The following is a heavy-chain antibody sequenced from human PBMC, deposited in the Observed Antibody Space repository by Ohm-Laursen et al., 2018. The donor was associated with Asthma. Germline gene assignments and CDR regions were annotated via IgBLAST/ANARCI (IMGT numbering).Heavy chain of an antibody. D-gene: IGHD1-26*01. CDR3: ARIGPEWELPGREYSLHH. Sequence: FLRLSCAASGYTFSRYSIHWVRQFPGKGLEWVASISTASTFIYYADSVRGRFTTSRDNAKNSVYLQMNSLRAEDTALYYCARIGPEWELPGREYSLHHWGEGTLVTVSS. CDR1: GYTFSRYS. J-gene: IGHJ1*01. V-gene: IGHV3-21*01. CDR2: ISTASTFI.